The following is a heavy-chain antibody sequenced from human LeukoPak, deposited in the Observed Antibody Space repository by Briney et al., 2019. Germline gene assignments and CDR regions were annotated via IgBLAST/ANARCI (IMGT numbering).Heavy chain of an antibody. J-gene: IGHJ5*02. CDR1: GFTFSDHY. CDR3: ARVGSSRGWFDP. D-gene: IGHD3-10*01. V-gene: IGHV3-11*01. CDR2: ISSSGTTT. Sequence: GGSLRLSCTGSGFTFSDHYMTWIRQAPGKGREWISYISSSGTTTYYADSVKGRFTISRANAKTSVYLQMEGLRADDTAVYYCARVGSSRGWFDPWGHGTLVTVSS.